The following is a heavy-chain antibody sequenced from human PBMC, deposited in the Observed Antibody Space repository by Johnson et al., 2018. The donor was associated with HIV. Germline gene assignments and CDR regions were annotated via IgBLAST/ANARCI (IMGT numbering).Heavy chain of an antibody. D-gene: IGHD5-12*01. J-gene: IGHJ3*01. CDR3: AKGEAQEGWIQLGSYAFDF. CDR1: GFTFSSYG. CDR2: IWYDGSNK. V-gene: IGHV3-33*06. Sequence: QVQLVESGGGVVQPGMSLRLSCAASGFTFSSYGMHWVRQAPGKGLEWVAVIWYDGSNKYYADSVKGRFTISRDTSRNSLYLQMSKLRTEETAVYYCAKGEAQEGWIQLGSYAFDFWGRGTLVTVSS.